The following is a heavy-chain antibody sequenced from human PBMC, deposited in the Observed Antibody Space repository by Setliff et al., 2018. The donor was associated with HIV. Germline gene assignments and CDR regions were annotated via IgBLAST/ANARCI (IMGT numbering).Heavy chain of an antibody. V-gene: IGHV4-59*01. CDR1: GGSISSYY. CDR2: IYHSGST. Sequence: SETLSLTCTVSGGSISSYYWSWIRQPPGKGLEWIGYIYHSGSTNYNPSLKSRVTISVDTSKNQFSLKLSSVTAADTAVYYCARDRAEPFYYSGVGVWGQGTTVTVS. J-gene: IGHJ6*02. CDR3: ARDRAEPFYYSGVGV. D-gene: IGHD1-1*01.